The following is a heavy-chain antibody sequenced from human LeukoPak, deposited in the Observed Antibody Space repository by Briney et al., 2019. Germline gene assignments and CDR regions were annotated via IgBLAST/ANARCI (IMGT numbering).Heavy chain of an antibody. Sequence: PSETLSLTCAVYGGSFSSYYWTWVRQTPGKGLEWIGEINPNGYTNYNSSLKSRVTISVDTSKNQFSLKLNSVTAADTAVYYCASTERCSTTCPLDYWGQGTLVTVSS. CDR2: INPNGYT. J-gene: IGHJ4*02. CDR1: GGSFSSYY. D-gene: IGHD2-2*01. CDR3: ASTERCSTTCPLDY. V-gene: IGHV4-34*01.